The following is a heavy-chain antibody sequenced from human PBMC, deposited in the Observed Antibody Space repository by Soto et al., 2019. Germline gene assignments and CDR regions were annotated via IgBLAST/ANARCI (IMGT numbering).Heavy chain of an antibody. Sequence: SETLSLTCIVSGGSISSGNFYWIWIRQPLGKGLEWIGYIYNAGGTSYNPSLKSRLSISADTSKNQFFLRLTSVTAADTAVYYCARGTPLDFWGQGTLVTVSS. V-gene: IGHV4-30-4*01. CDR2: IYNAGGT. J-gene: IGHJ4*02. CDR3: ARGTPLDF. CDR1: GGSISSGNFY.